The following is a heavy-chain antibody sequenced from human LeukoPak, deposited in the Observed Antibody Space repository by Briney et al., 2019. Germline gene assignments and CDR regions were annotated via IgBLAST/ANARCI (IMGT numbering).Heavy chain of an antibody. Sequence: GGSLRLSCAASGFTFSSYAMSWVRQAPGKGLEWVSSISSSSSYIYYADSVKGRFTISRDNAKNSLYLQMNSLRAEDTAVYYCARVREDSSGYFPFRYWGQGTLVTVSS. V-gene: IGHV3-21*01. J-gene: IGHJ4*02. CDR3: ARVREDSSGYFPFRY. CDR1: GFTFSSYA. D-gene: IGHD3-22*01. CDR2: ISSSSSYI.